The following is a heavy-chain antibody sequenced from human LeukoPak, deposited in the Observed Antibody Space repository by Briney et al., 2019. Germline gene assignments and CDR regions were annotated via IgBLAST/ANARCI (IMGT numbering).Heavy chain of an antibody. D-gene: IGHD3-10*01. Sequence: GGSLRLSCAASGFTLSSYAMSWVRQAPGKGLEWVSSISASGGSTNYADSVKGRFTISRDNSKNTVYLQMNSLRAEDPAVYYCAKVMKGSERLTMVRGVIIKTAGLYYMDVWGKGTTVTVSS. CDR2: ISASGGST. V-gene: IGHV3-23*01. J-gene: IGHJ6*03. CDR1: GFTLSSYA. CDR3: AKVMKGSERLTMVRGVIIKTAGLYYMDV.